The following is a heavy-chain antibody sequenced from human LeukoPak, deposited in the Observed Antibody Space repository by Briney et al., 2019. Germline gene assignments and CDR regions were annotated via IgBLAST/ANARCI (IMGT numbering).Heavy chain of an antibody. CDR1: GGSISDNIY. D-gene: IGHD6-13*01. V-gene: IGHV4-30-2*01. Sequence: SETLSLTCTVSGGSISDNIYWSWIRQPPGKGLEWIGYIYRTGDTYNNPSLGSRVTVSLDMSKNQFSLKLSSVTAADTAVYYCARLIAADPQLDYWGQGTLVTVSS. CDR3: ARLIAADPQLDY. J-gene: IGHJ4*02. CDR2: IYRTGDT.